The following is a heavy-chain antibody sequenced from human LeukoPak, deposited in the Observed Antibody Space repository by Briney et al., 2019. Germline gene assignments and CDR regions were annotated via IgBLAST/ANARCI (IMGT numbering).Heavy chain of an antibody. D-gene: IGHD1-1*01. J-gene: IGHJ4*02. CDR3: ARDRNDSEDY. Sequence: ASVKVSCKASGGTFSSYAISWVRQAPGQGLEWMGIINPSGGSTSYAQKFQGRVTMTRDTSTSTVYMELSSLRSKDTAVYYCARDRNDSEDYWGQGTLVTVSS. CDR2: INPSGGST. CDR1: GGTFSSYA. V-gene: IGHV1-46*01.